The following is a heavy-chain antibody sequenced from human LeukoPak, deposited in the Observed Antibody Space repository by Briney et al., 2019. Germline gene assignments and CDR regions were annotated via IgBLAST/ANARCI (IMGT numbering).Heavy chain of an antibody. J-gene: IGHJ4*02. CDR2: IYPRDGST. CDR1: GYTFTSNY. CDR3: ARDQEGFDY. V-gene: IGHV1-46*01. Sequence: GASVEVSCKASGYTFTSNYIHWVRQAPGQGLEWMGMIYPRDGSTSYAQKFQGRVTVPRDTSTSTVHMELRGLRTEDTAVYYCARDQEGFDYWGQGTLVTVSS.